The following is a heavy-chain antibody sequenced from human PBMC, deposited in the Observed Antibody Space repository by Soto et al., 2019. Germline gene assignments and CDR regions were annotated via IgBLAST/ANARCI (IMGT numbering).Heavy chain of an antibody. CDR2: TRSKANSYAT. J-gene: IGHJ6*02. CDR1: GFTFSGSA. Sequence: PGGSLRLSCAASGFTFSGSAMHWVRQASGKGLEWVGRTRSKANSYATAYAASVKGRFTISRDDSKNTAYLQMNSLKTEDTAVYYCTRLGNTAMVRNGMDVWGQGTTVTVSS. CDR3: TRLGNTAMVRNGMDV. V-gene: IGHV3-73*01. D-gene: IGHD5-18*01.